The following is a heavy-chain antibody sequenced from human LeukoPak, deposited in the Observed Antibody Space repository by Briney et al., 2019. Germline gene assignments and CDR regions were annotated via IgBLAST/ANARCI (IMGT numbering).Heavy chain of an antibody. J-gene: IGHJ4*02. V-gene: IGHV3-7*01. CDR3: ARRSYYFDY. Sequence: AGGSLRLSCVVSGFTFTTYWMSWVRQAPGKGLGWVANIKQDGGEKYYVDSVKGRFTISRDNAKNSLYLQMNTLRVEDTAVYYCARRSYYFDYWGQGTLVTVSS. CDR2: IKQDGGEK. D-gene: IGHD3-16*02. CDR1: GFTFTTYW.